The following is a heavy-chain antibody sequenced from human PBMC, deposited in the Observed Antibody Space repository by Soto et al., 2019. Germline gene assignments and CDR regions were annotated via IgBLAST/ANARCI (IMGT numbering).Heavy chain of an antibody. CDR3: ARTNYDILTGYSLSWGADFFDY. Sequence: GASVKVSCKASGYTFTSYGISWVRQAPGQGLEWMGWISVYNGNTNYVQKFQGRVTMTTDTSTSTAYMELRSLRSDDTAVYYCARTNYDILTGYSLSWGADFFDYWGQGTLVTVSS. V-gene: IGHV1-18*01. D-gene: IGHD3-9*01. J-gene: IGHJ4*02. CDR2: ISVYNGNT. CDR1: GYTFTSYG.